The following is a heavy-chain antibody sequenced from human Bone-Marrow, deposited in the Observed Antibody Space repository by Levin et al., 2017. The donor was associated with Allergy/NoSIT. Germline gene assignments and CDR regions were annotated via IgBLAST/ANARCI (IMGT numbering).Heavy chain of an antibody. V-gene: IGHV3-11*01. D-gene: IGHD6-19*01. Sequence: PGGSLRLSCTASGFTLSDSYMAWMRQAPGKGLEWVSYINPEEGRIYYPDSVKGRFTISKDNAKNSLYLQMNSVRVEDTAIYYCARAVAGTLDYWGQGTLVTVSS. CDR2: INPEEGRI. CDR3: ARAVAGTLDY. J-gene: IGHJ4*02. CDR1: GFTLSDSY.